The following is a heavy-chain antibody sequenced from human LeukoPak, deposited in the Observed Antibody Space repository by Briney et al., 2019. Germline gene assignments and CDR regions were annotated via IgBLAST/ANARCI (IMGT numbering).Heavy chain of an antibody. Sequence: PGGSLRLSCAASGFTFSSYAMSWVRQAPGKGLEWVSAISGSGGSTYYADSVKGRFTISRDNSKNTLYLQMNSLRAEDTAVYYCAKPFHRSTTVTPDAFDIWGQGTMVTVSS. V-gene: IGHV3-23*01. CDR3: AKPFHRSTTVTPDAFDI. J-gene: IGHJ3*02. CDR2: ISGSGGST. D-gene: IGHD4-17*01. CDR1: GFTFSSYA.